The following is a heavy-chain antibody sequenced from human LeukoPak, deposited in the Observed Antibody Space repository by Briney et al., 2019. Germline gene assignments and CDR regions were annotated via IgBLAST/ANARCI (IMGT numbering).Heavy chain of an antibody. J-gene: IGHJ5*02. CDR1: GGTFSSYT. Sequence: ASVKVSCKASGGTFSSYTISWVRQAPGQGLEWMGRIIPILGIANYAQKFQGRVTITADKSTSTAYMELSRLRSEDTAVYYCAREGYYDSRARADWFDPWGQGTLVTVSS. CDR2: IIPILGIA. V-gene: IGHV1-69*04. D-gene: IGHD3-22*01. CDR3: AREGYYDSRARADWFDP.